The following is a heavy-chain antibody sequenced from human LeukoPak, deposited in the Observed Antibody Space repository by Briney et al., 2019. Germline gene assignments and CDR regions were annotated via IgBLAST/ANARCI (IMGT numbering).Heavy chain of an antibody. Sequence: SETLSLTCTVSGGSISSYYWSWIRQPPGKGLEWIGYIYYSGSTNYNPSLKSRVTISVDTSKNQFSLKLSSVTAADTAVYYCARAQPLGYCSGGSCTRDAFDIWGQGTMVTVSS. CDR3: ARAQPLGYCSGGSCTRDAFDI. D-gene: IGHD2-15*01. J-gene: IGHJ3*02. CDR1: GGSISSYY. V-gene: IGHV4-59*01. CDR2: IYYSGST.